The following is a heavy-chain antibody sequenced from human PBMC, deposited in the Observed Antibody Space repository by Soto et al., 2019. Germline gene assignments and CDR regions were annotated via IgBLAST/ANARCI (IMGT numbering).Heavy chain of an antibody. CDR2: ISSSSSTI. CDR1: GFTFSSYS. J-gene: IGHJ3*02. Sequence: GGSLRLSCAASGFTFSSYSMNWVRQAPGKGLEWVSYISSSSSTIYYADSVKGRFTISRDNAKNSLYLQMNSLRDEDTAVYYCARVKKGWAYCGGDCYSGDAFDIWGQGTMVTVSS. V-gene: IGHV3-48*02. CDR3: ARVKKGWAYCGGDCYSGDAFDI. D-gene: IGHD2-21*02.